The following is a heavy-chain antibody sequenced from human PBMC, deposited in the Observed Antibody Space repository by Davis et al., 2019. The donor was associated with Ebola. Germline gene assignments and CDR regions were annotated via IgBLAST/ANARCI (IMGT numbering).Heavy chain of an antibody. CDR2: INRDGSTT. Sequence: GESLKISCAASGFIFSKSWMSWVRQGPGEGLVWVSDINRDGSTTKYADSVRGRFTISRDNSKNTLYLQMNSLRAEDTAVYYCAIPDCSGANCYSVYIKNWGQGTLVTVSS. CDR3: AIPDCSGANCYSVYIKN. V-gene: IGHV3-74*01. D-gene: IGHD2-15*01. J-gene: IGHJ4*02. CDR1: GFIFSKSW.